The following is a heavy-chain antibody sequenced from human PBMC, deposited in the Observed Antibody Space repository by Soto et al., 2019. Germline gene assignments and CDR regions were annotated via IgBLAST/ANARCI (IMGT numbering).Heavy chain of an antibody. CDR1: GYTFTSYA. J-gene: IGHJ4*02. Sequence: QVQLVQSGAEEKKPGASVKVSCKASGYTFTSYAMHWVRQAPGQRLEWMGWINAGNGNTKYSQKFQGRVTITRDPSASTAYMELSSLRSEDTAVYYCARVLVGATPVDYWGQGTLVTVSS. V-gene: IGHV1-3*05. D-gene: IGHD1-26*01. CDR2: INAGNGNT. CDR3: ARVLVGATPVDY.